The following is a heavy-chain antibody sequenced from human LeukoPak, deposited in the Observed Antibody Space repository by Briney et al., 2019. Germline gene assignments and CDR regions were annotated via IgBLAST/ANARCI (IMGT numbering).Heavy chain of an antibody. CDR3: AELGITMIGGV. CDR1: GFTFTTYS. Sequence: GGSLRLSCEASGFTFTTYSMTWVRQAPGKGLEWVANIKQDGSEKYYVDSVKGRFTISRDNAKNSLYLQMNSLRAEDTAVYYCAELGITMIGGVWGKGTTVTISS. D-gene: IGHD3-10*02. CDR2: IKQDGSEK. J-gene: IGHJ6*04. V-gene: IGHV3-7*01.